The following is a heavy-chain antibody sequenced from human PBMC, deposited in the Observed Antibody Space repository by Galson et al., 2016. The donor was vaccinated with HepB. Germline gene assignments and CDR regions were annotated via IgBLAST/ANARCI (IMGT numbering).Heavy chain of an antibody. CDR1: GYAFTNHA. V-gene: IGHV1-3*01. CDR2: INDGNGNR. Sequence: SVKVSCKASGYAFTNHAIHWVRQAPGQRLEWMGWINDGNGNRKYSQKFQGRVTITRDTSASTDYMELSSLTSEDTAVYYCAIIGAGYGSGWSNWGRGTLVTGS. J-gene: IGHJ4*02. CDR3: AIIGAGYGSGWSN. D-gene: IGHD6-19*01.